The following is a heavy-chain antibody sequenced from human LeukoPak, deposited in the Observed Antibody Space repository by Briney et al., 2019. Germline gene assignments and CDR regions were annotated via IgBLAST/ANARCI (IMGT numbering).Heavy chain of an antibody. CDR3: ARDNSSGWHTNDAFDI. D-gene: IGHD6-19*01. CDR1: GYTFTGYY. Sequence: ASVKVSCKASGYTFTGYYMHWVRQAPGQGLEWMGWINPNSGGTNYAQKFQGRVTMTRDTSISTAYMELSRLRSDDTAVYYCARDNSSGWHTNDAFDIWGQGTMVTVSS. CDR2: INPNSGGT. J-gene: IGHJ3*02. V-gene: IGHV1-2*02.